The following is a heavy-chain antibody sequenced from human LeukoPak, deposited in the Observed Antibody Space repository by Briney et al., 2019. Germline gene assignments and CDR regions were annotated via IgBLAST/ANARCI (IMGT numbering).Heavy chain of an antibody. D-gene: IGHD2-15*01. J-gene: IGHJ3*02. CDR1: GFTFNNYW. Sequence: PGGSLRLSCAASGFTFNNYWMTWVRQAPGKGLEWVGNINQDGSDKYYVDSVKGRFTISRDNAKNSLYLQMNSLRAEDTAVYYCARVGSIWDAFDIWGQGTMVTVSS. CDR3: ARVGSIWDAFDI. CDR2: INQDGSDK. V-gene: IGHV3-7*01.